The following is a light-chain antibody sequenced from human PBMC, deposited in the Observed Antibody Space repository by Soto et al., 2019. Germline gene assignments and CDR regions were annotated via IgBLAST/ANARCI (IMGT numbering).Light chain of an antibody. Sequence: EIVLTQSPATLSLSPGERATLSCRASQSVGTFFAWYQQKPGQAPRLLIYDASNRATGIPARFSGSGSGTDFTLTISSLEPEDFAVYYCQQCNNWPQWTFGGGTKVDIK. CDR1: QSVGTF. J-gene: IGKJ4*02. V-gene: IGKV3-11*01. CDR3: QQCNNWPQWT. CDR2: DAS.